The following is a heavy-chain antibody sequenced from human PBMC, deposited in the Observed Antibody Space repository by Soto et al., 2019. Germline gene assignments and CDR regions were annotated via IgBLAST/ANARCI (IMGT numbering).Heavy chain of an antibody. CDR2: ISAYNGNT. CDR1: GYTFTSYG. Sequence: QVQLVQSGAEVKKPGASVKVSCKASGYTFTSYGISWVRQAPGQGLDWMAWISAYNGNTNYAQKLQGRVTMTTDTHTSTAYMERRSLRSDDTAVYYCARGNWSMLPYVSGSPIDYWGQGTLVTVSS. D-gene: IGHD3-10*01. CDR3: ARGNWSMLPYVSGSPIDY. J-gene: IGHJ4*02. V-gene: IGHV1-18*01.